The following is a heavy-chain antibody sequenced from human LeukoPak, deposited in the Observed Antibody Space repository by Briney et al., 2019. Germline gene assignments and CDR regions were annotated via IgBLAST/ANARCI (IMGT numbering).Heavy chain of an antibody. CDR3: ARGGDIVVVVAATSSWFDP. Sequence: ASVKVSCKASGYTFTSYAMHWVRQAPGQRLEWMGWINAGNGNTKYSQEFQGRVTITRDTSASTAYMELSSLRSEDMAVYYCARGGDIVVVVAATSSWFDPWGQGTLVTVSS. V-gene: IGHV1-3*03. D-gene: IGHD2-15*01. CDR2: INAGNGNT. J-gene: IGHJ5*02. CDR1: GYTFTSYA.